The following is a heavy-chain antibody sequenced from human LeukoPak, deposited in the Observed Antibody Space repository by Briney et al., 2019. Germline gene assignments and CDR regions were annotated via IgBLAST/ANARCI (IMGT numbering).Heavy chain of an antibody. CDR1: GFTFSSYW. CDR2: INSDGSST. Sequence: AGGSLRLSCAASGFTFSSYWMHWVRQAPGKGLVWVSRINSDGSSTSYADSVKGRFTISRDNAKNTLCLQMNSLRAEDTAVYYCAREEALEITMVRGVIYTYYYYYGMDVWGQGTTVTVSS. D-gene: IGHD3-10*01. V-gene: IGHV3-74*01. J-gene: IGHJ6*02. CDR3: AREEALEITMVRGVIYTYYYYYGMDV.